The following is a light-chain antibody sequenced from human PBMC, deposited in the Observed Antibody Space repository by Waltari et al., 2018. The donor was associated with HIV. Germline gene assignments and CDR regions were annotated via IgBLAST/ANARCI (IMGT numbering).Light chain of an antibody. CDR1: NSNIATNT. V-gene: IGLV1-47*01. Sequence: QSVLTQPPSASGTPGQRVTISCSGSNSNIATNTVNWYQHLPGTAPKVLIYKNTQRPSGVPDRFSGSKSATSASLAISGLRSEDEADYYCAAWDDSLSGWVFGGGTQLTVL. CDR3: AAWDDSLSGWV. J-gene: IGLJ3*02. CDR2: KNT.